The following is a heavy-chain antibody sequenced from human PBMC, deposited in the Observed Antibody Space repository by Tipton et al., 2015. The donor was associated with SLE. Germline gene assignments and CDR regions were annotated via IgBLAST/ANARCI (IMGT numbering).Heavy chain of an antibody. CDR2: VYYNGNT. J-gene: IGHJ6*03. V-gene: IGHV4-39*07. CDR1: AGSITSTNYY. CDR3: ARQPIGNTGTYRDYYYLYYMDL. Sequence: TLSLTCTVSAGSITSTNYYWGWIRQPPGKGLEWIGSVYYNGNTYYNPSLESRVTISVDTSKNQFSLKLSSVTAADTAVFYCARQPIGNTGTYRDYYYLYYMDLWGKGTTVTVSS. D-gene: IGHD1-26*01.